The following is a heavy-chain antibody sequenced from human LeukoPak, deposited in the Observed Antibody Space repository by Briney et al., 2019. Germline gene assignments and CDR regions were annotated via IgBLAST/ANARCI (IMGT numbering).Heavy chain of an antibody. V-gene: IGHV4-38-2*02. Sequence: SETLSLTCTVSGYSINRGYYWGWIRQPPGKGREWIGGIYHSGSTYCNPSLKSRVTISVDTSKNQFSLKLSSVTAADTAVYYCARVVYDSSGYYSQAEYFQHWGQGTLVTVSS. J-gene: IGHJ1*01. D-gene: IGHD3-22*01. CDR1: GYSINRGYY. CDR3: ARVVYDSSGYYSQAEYFQH. CDR2: IYHSGST.